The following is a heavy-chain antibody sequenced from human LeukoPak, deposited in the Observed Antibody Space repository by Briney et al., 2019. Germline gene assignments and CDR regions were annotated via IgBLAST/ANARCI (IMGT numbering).Heavy chain of an antibody. CDR1: GGTFSSYA. J-gene: IGHJ5*02. Sequence: SVKVSCKASGGTFSSYAISWVRQAPGQGLEWMGGIIPIFGTANYAQKFQGRVTITADESTSTAYMKLSSLRSEDTAVYYCARGGVPAAIRVYNWFDPWGQGTLVTVSS. CDR3: ARGGVPAAIRVYNWFDP. CDR2: IIPIFGTA. D-gene: IGHD2-2*02. V-gene: IGHV1-69*13.